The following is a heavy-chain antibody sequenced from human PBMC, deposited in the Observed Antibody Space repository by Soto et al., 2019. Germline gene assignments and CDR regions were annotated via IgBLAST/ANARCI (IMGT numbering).Heavy chain of an antibody. CDR3: ARWLEVLTTSDS. D-gene: IGHD3-22*01. V-gene: IGHV3-21*05. CDR1: GFTFSSYG. Sequence: GGSLRLSCAASGFTFSSYGMHWIRQAPGKGLEWISYISTSGRDTEYADSVKGRFLISRDNAKRSLYLQMNSLRVEDTAVYYCARWLEVLTTSDSWGQGTLVTVSS. CDR2: ISTSGRDT. J-gene: IGHJ4*02.